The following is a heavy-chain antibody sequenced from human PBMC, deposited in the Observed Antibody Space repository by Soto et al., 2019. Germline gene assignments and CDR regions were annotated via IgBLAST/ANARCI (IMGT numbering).Heavy chain of an antibody. CDR2: ITSSSSNFT. CDR1: GFDFSDYY. V-gene: IGHV3-11*06. D-gene: IGHD5-12*01. Sequence: QVHLVESGGGLVKPGGSLRLSCAASGFDFSDYYMSWIRQAPGKGLEWVAYITSSSSNFTNYADSVKGRFTISRDNAKNSVYLQMNSLTAEDTAVYYCVGDRGYSGYTYWGQGTLVTVSA. CDR3: VGDRGYSGYTY. J-gene: IGHJ4*02.